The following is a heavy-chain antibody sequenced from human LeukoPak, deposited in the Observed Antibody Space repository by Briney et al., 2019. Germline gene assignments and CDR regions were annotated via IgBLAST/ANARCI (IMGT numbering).Heavy chain of an antibody. D-gene: IGHD3-22*01. CDR2: ISYDGINE. J-gene: IGHJ3*02. CDR3: ARDLTYYFDSSDYGGAFDI. V-gene: IGHV3-30*03. CDR1: GFTFSSYG. Sequence: PGRSLRLSCAASGFTFSSYGMHWVRQAPGKGLEWVAVISYDGINEYYADSVKGRFTISRDNSKNTLYLQMNSLRAEDTAVYYCARDLTYYFDSSDYGGAFDIWGQGTVVTVSS.